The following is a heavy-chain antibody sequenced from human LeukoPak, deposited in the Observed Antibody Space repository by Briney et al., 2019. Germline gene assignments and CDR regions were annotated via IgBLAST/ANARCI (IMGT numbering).Heavy chain of an antibody. CDR1: GGSISSSSYY. D-gene: IGHD6-13*01. V-gene: IGHV4-39*07. CDR2: IYYSGST. CDR3: ARDGIAAAAASNGEVLAWFDP. J-gene: IGHJ5*02. Sequence: SETLSLTCTVSGGSISSSSYYWGWIRQPPGKGLEWIGSIYYSGSTYYNPSLKSRVTISVDTSKNQFSLKLSSATAADTAVYYCARDGIAAAAASNGEVLAWFDPWGQGTLVTVSS.